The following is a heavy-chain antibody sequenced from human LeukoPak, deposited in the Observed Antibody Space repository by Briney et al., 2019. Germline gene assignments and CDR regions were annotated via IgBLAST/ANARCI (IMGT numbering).Heavy chain of an antibody. J-gene: IGHJ6*03. CDR2: IYVTGA. Sequence: SETPSLTCTVSGGSIGTYYWGWIRQSPGKGRGWIGYIYVTGARYNPYLQRRATISVGRSRNHFFLKMSSVTAADTAVYYCARHIGGGIEDMDVWGKGTKVIVSS. CDR3: ARHIGGGIEDMDV. D-gene: IGHD3-16*02. V-gene: IGHV4-59*08. CDR1: GGSIGTYY.